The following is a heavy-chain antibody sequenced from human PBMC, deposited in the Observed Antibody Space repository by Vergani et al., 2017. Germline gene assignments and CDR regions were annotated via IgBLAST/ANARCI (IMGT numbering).Heavy chain of an antibody. CDR2: TYPTGIT. V-gene: IGHV4-30-4*01. CDR3: ARDAGDY. J-gene: IGHJ4*02. Sequence: QVQLQESGPGLVKPSQTLSLPCSVSGDSIRGPYYYWSWIRQPPGKGLEWISYTYPTGITHSNLSLKSRVTISMDPSKNQFSLKLTSVTAADTALYYCARDAGDYWGQGILVTVSS. CDR1: GDSIRGPYYY.